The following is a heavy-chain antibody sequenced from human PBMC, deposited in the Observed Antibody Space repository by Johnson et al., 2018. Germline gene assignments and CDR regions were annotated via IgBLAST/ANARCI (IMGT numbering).Heavy chain of an antibody. J-gene: IGHJ3*02. CDR2: ISYDGSNK. V-gene: IGHV3-30*03. Sequence: QVQLGQAGGGVVQPGRSLRLSCAASGFTFSSYGMHWVRQAPGKGLEWVAVISYDGSNKYYADSVKGRFTISRDNSKNTLYLQMNSLRAEDTAVYYCARDRVQLWFDAFDIWGQGTMVTVSS. CDR1: GFTFSSYG. D-gene: IGHD5-18*01. CDR3: ARDRVQLWFDAFDI.